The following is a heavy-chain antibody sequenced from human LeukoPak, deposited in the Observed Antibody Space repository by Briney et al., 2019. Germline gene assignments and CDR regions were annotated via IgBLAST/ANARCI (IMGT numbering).Heavy chain of an antibody. Sequence: SETLSLTCTVSGGSISSYYWSWIRQPPGKGLEWIGYIYYSGSTNYNPSIKSRVTISVDTSKSQFSLKLTSVTAADTAVYYCARGTVTTYYFDYWGQGSLVTVSS. J-gene: IGHJ4*02. CDR3: ARGTVTTYYFDY. D-gene: IGHD4-17*01. CDR1: GGSISSYY. CDR2: IYYSGST. V-gene: IGHV4-59*01.